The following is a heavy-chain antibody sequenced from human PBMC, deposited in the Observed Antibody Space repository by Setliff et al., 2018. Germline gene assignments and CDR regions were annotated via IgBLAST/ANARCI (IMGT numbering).Heavy chain of an antibody. CDR3: ARLPLAVGSSRWQPVGARLAHSTTIDY. CDR1: GGSISSFS. Sequence: SETLSLTCTVSGGSISSFSWSWIRQPPGKGLEWIGYIYNGGSTYYNPSLKSRVTISVDTSKNQFSLKLSSVTAADTAVYYCARLPLAVGSSRWQPVGARLAHSTTIDYWGQGTLVTVSS. CDR2: IYNGGST. D-gene: IGHD6-13*01. V-gene: IGHV4-4*08. J-gene: IGHJ4*02.